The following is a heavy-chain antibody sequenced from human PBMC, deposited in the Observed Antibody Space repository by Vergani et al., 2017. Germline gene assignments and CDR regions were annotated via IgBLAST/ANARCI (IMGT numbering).Heavy chain of an antibody. Sequence: EVQLLESGGGLVQPGGSLRLSCAASGFTFSSYAMSWVRQAPGKGLEWVSAISGSGGSTYYADSVKGRFTISRDNSKNTLYLQMNSLRAEDTAVYCCAKDAPTSSSSESYFDYWGQGTLVTVSS. D-gene: IGHD6-6*01. J-gene: IGHJ4*02. V-gene: IGHV3-23*01. CDR1: GFTFSSYA. CDR2: ISGSGGST. CDR3: AKDAPTSSSSESYFDY.